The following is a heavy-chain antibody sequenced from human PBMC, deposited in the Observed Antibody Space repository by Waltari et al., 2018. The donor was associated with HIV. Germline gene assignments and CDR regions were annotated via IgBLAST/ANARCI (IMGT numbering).Heavy chain of an antibody. CDR2: ISYDGSNK. CDR1: GFTFSSYG. D-gene: IGHD2-15*01. V-gene: IGHV3-30*18. Sequence: GGVVQPGRSLRLSCAASGFTFSSYGMHWVRQAPGKGLEWVAVISYDGSNKYYADSVKGRFTISRDNSKNTLYLQMNSLRAEDTAVYYCAKDRGAIYCSGGSCYDGLDYWGQGTLVTVSS. J-gene: IGHJ4*02. CDR3: AKDRGAIYCSGGSCYDGLDY.